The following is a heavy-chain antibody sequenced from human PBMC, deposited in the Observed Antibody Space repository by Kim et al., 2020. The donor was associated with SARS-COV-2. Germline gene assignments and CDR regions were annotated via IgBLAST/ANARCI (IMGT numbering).Heavy chain of an antibody. J-gene: IGHJ4*02. CDR3: ARARKGVGATFRWSAVIDY. CDR2: INHSGST. D-gene: IGHD1-26*01. CDR1: GGSFSGYY. Sequence: SETLSLTCAVYGGSFSGYYWSWIRQPPGKGLEWIGEINHSGSTNYNPSLKSRVTISVDTSKNQFSLKLSSVTAADTAVYYCARARKGVGATFRWSAVIDYWGQGTLVTVSS. V-gene: IGHV4-34*01.